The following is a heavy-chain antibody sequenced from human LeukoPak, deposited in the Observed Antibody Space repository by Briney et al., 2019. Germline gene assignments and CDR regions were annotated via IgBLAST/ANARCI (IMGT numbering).Heavy chain of an antibody. CDR1: GGSISSSSYY. V-gene: IGHV4-39*07. CDR3: ARARNYYDSSDYYYEGDAFDI. CDR2: IYYSGST. J-gene: IGHJ3*02. Sequence: SSETLSLTCTVSGGSISSSSYYWGWIRQPPGKGLEWIGSIYYSGSTYYNPSLKSRVTISVDTSKNQFSLKLSSVTAADTAVYYCARARNYYDSSDYYYEGDAFDIWGQGTMVSVSS. D-gene: IGHD3-22*01.